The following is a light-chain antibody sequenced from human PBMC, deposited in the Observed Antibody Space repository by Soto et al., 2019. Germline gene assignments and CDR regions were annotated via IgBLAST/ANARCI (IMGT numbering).Light chain of an antibody. CDR2: DSI. V-gene: IGLV1-51*01. CDR3: GTWDNSLSAGV. CDR1: SSNIGNND. J-gene: IGLJ2*01. Sequence: QSVLTQPPSLSAAPGQTVTISCSGTSSNIGNNDVSWYQQHQGTAPTLIIYDSIKRPSGIPDRFSGSKSGRSATRGITGLQTGDEADYYCGTWDNSLSAGVFGGGTKLTVL.